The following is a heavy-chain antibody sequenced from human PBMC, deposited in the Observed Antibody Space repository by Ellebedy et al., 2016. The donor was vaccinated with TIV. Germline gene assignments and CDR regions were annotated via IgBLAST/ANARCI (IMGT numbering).Heavy chain of an antibody. CDR1: GYTFTGYY. Sequence: ASVKVSCKASGYTFTGYYMHWVRQAPGQGLEWMGIINPSGGSTSYAQKLQGRVTMTRDRSTSTFYMELSSLRSEDTAVYYRARDGTRGMDVWGQGTTVTVS. J-gene: IGHJ6*02. CDR2: INPSGGST. D-gene: IGHD1-1*01. V-gene: IGHV1-46*04. CDR3: ARDGTRGMDV.